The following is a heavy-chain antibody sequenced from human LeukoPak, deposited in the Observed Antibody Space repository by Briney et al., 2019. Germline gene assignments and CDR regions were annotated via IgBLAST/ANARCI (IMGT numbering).Heavy chain of an antibody. Sequence: ASVKVSCKASGYTFTGYYMHWVRQAPGQGLEWMGWINPNSGGTNYAQKFQGRVTMTRDTSISTAYMELSRLRSDDTAVYYCARDLSPWESHAWFDPWGQGTLVTVSS. D-gene: IGHD1-26*01. V-gene: IGHV1-2*02. CDR1: GYTFTGYY. CDR3: ARDLSPWESHAWFDP. J-gene: IGHJ5*02. CDR2: INPNSGGT.